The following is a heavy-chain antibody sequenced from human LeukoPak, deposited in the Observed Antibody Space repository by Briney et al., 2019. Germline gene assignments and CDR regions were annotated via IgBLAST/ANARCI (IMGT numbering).Heavy chain of an antibody. CDR1: GYSISSGYY. D-gene: IGHD2-8*01. Sequence: NSSETLSLTCTVSGYSISSGYYWGWIRQPPGKGLEWIGSIYHSGSTYYNPSLKSRVTISVDTSKNQFSLKLSSVTAADTAVYYRARVSEGPEDIVLMVYGEENHYYYMDVWGKGTTVTVSS. V-gene: IGHV4-38-2*02. J-gene: IGHJ6*03. CDR2: IYHSGST. CDR3: ARVSEGPEDIVLMVYGEENHYYYMDV.